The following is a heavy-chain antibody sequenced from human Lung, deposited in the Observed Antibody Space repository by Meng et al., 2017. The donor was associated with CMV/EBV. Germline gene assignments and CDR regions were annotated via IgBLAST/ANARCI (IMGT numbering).Heavy chain of an antibody. V-gene: IGHV3-53*01. J-gene: IGHJ6*02. CDR3: AREGYCSSTTCSSYYYYGMDV. CDR2: IYSDGYT. CDR1: GFTVRNNY. D-gene: IGHD2-2*01. Sequence: GESLKIXCAAPGFTVRNNYMSWVRQAPGKGLEWVSVIYSDGYTYYADSVKGRFTISRDNSKDTLYLQMNSLRAEDTAVYYCAREGYCSSTTCSSYYYYGMDVWAQGTTATVPS.